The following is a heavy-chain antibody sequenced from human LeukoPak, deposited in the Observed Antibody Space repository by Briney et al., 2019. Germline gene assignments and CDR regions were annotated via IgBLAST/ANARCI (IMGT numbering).Heavy chain of an antibody. J-gene: IGHJ4*02. CDR1: GFSFSVYW. CDR3: ARAFCSGGSCSHFYFDY. Sequence: GGSLRLSCAASGFSFSVYWMHWVRQAPGKGPVWVSRIKTDGSITDYADFVKGRFTISRDNAKNTLYLQMNSLRAEDTALYYCARAFCSGGSCSHFYFDYWGQGTLVTVSS. D-gene: IGHD2-15*01. CDR2: IKTDGSIT. V-gene: IGHV3-74*01.